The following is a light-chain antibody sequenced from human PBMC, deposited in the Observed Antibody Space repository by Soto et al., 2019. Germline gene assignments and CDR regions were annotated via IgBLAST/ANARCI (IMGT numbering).Light chain of an antibody. CDR2: DAS. CDR1: QTFGSSY. J-gene: IGKJ4*01. V-gene: IGKV3-20*01. Sequence: EIVLTQSPGTLSLSPGHRATLSCRASQTFGSSYLAWYQQKPGQAPRLLIYDASNRATGTPDRFSGSGSGTDFTLTISRLEPEDFAVYYCHHYGGSPTFGGGTKVDIK. CDR3: HHYGGSPT.